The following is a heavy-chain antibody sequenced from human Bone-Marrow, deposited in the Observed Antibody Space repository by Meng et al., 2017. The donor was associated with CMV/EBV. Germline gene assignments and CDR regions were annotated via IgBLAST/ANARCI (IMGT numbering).Heavy chain of an antibody. CDR2: IYHSGST. CDR3: ARQGRPNSIFGVVTNY. CDR1: GYSISSGYY. V-gene: IGHV4-38-2*02. D-gene: IGHD3-3*01. Sequence: GSLRLSCTVSGYSISSGYYWGWIRQPPGKGLEWIGSIYHSGSTYYNPSLKSRVTISVDTSKNQFSLRLRYVTAADTAVYYCARQGRPNSIFGVVTNYWGQGTLVTVSS. J-gene: IGHJ4*02.